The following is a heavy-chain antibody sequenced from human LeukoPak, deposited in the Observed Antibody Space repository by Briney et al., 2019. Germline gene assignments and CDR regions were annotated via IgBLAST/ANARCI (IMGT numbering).Heavy chain of an antibody. CDR2: INHSGST. CDR3: ARVVVGARGYYFDY. D-gene: IGHD1-26*01. V-gene: IGHV4-34*01. Sequence: SETLSLTCAVYGGSFSGYYWSWIRQPPGKGLEWIGEINHSGSTNYNPSLKSRVTISVDTSKNQFSLKLSSVTAADTAVYYCARVVVGARGYYFDYWGQGTMVTVSS. CDR1: GGSFSGYY. J-gene: IGHJ4*02.